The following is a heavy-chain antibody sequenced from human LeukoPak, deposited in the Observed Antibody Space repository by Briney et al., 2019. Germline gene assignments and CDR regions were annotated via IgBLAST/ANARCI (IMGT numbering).Heavy chain of an antibody. CDR1: GYTFTSYY. CDR3: ARGLEGDSSSWYGVYY. D-gene: IGHD6-13*01. J-gene: IGHJ4*02. Sequence: GASVKVSCKASGYTFTSYYMHWVRQAPGQGLEWMGIINPSGGSTSYAQKFQGRVTMTRDTSTSTVYMELSSLRSEDTAVYYCARGLEGDSSSWYGVYYWGQGTLVTVSS. V-gene: IGHV1-46*01. CDR2: INPSGGST.